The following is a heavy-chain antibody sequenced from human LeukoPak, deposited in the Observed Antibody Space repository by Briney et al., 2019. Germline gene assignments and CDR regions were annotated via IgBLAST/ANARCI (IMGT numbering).Heavy chain of an antibody. D-gene: IGHD6-13*01. CDR2: IYPGDSDT. V-gene: IGHV5-51*01. J-gene: IGHJ5*02. Sequence: GESLKISCKGSGYSFNTYWIGWVRQMPGKGLEWMGIIYPGDSDTRYSPSFQGQVTISADKSISTAYLQWSSLKASDTAMYYCARRVAAAGTRFDPWGQGTLVTVSS. CDR1: GYSFNTYW. CDR3: ARRVAAAGTRFDP.